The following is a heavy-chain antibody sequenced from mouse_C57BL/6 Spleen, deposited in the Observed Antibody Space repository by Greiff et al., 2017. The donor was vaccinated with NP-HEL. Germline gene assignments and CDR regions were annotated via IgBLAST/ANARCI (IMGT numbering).Heavy chain of an antibody. J-gene: IGHJ4*01. CDR2: ISYDGSN. V-gene: IGHV3-6*01. D-gene: IGHD2-1*01. CDR3: AREYGNYNAMDY. CDR1: GYSITSGYY. Sequence: VQLQQSGPGLVKPSQSLSLTCSVTGYSITSGYYWNWIRQFPGNKLEWMGYISYDGSNNYNPSLKNRISITRDTSKNQFFLKLNSVTTEDTATYYCAREYGNYNAMDYWGQGTSVTVSS.